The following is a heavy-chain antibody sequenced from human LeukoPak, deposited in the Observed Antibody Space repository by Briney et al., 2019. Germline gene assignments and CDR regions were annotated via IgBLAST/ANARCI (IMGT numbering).Heavy chain of an antibody. Sequence: SVKVSCKASGGTFSSYAISWVRHAPGQGLEWMGGIIPIFGTANYAQKFQGRVTITADESTSTAYMELSSLRSEDTAVYYCAREHFPIYYYGMDVWGQGTTVTVSS. V-gene: IGHV1-69*13. CDR2: IIPIFGTA. CDR3: AREHFPIYYYGMDV. J-gene: IGHJ6*02. CDR1: GGTFSSYA.